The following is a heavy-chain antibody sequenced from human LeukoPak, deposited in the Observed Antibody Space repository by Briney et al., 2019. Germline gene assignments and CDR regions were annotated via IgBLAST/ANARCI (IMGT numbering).Heavy chain of an antibody. CDR3: ATYYDRSGYELDY. J-gene: IGHJ4*02. D-gene: IGHD3-22*01. CDR1: GGSVSHSNW. V-gene: IGHV4-4*02. CDR2: VHPSEGT. Sequence: SETLSLTCTVSGGSVSHSNWWTWVRQSPGKGLEWIGEVHPSEGTNFNPSLKSRVTISLDKSKNQFSLELNSVTAADTAIYYCATYYDRSGYELDYWGQGTLVTVSS.